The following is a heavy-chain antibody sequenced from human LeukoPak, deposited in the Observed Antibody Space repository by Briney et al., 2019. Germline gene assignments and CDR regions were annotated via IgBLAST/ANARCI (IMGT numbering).Heavy chain of an antibody. CDR1: GFTFSSYA. Sequence: PGGSLRLSCAASGFTFSSYAMSWVRQAPGKGLEWVSAISGSGGSTYYADSVKGRFTISRDNSKNTLYLQMNSLRAEDTAVYYCAKDAQPLLHRPYYFDYWGQGTLVTVSS. D-gene: IGHD2-15*01. V-gene: IGHV3-23*01. CDR2: ISGSGGST. J-gene: IGHJ4*02. CDR3: AKDAQPLLHRPYYFDY.